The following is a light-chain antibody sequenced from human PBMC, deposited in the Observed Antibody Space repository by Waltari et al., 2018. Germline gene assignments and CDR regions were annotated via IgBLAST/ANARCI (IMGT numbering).Light chain of an antibody. CDR1: QGLTSY. CDR2: DIS. Sequence: DIQLTQSPSFLSASVGDRVTITCRASQGLTSYFAWYQLKPGKSPKLLIYDISTLQSGVPSRFSGRGSGTEFTLTIISLQPEDSATYYCQQLNEYPITFGQGTRVETK. V-gene: IGKV1-9*01. J-gene: IGKJ5*01. CDR3: QQLNEYPIT.